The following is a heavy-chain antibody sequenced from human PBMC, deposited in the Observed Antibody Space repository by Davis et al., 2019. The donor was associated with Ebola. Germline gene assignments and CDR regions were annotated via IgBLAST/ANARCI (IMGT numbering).Heavy chain of an antibody. Sequence: GESLKISCKGSGYSFTSYWIGWVRQMPGKGLEWMGIIYPGDSDTRYSPSFQGQVTISADKSISTAYLQRSSLKASDTAMYYCARRAYSSSWALAFDIWGQGTMVTVSS. CDR3: ARRAYSSSWALAFDI. D-gene: IGHD6-13*01. J-gene: IGHJ3*02. V-gene: IGHV5-51*01. CDR2: IYPGDSDT. CDR1: GYSFTSYW.